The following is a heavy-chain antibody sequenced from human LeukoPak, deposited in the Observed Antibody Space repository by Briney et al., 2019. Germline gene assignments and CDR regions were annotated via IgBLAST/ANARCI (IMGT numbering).Heavy chain of an antibody. D-gene: IGHD3-22*01. J-gene: IGHJ5*02. CDR1: GGSISSYY. CDR2: IYYSGST. V-gene: IGHV4-59*01. Sequence: SETLSLTCTVSGGSISSYYWSWIRQPPGKGLEWIGYIYYSGSTNYNPSLKSRVTISVDTPKNQFSLKLSSVTAADTAVYYCARGLEYYYDSSGPAWFDPWGQGTLVTVSS. CDR3: ARGLEYYYDSSGPAWFDP.